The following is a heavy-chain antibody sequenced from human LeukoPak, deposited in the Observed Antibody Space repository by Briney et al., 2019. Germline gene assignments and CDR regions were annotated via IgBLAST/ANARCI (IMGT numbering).Heavy chain of an antibody. CDR2: IYYSGST. Sequence: PSETLSLTCTVSGGSISSGGYYWSWIRQHPGKGLEWIGYIYYSGSTYYNPSLKSRVTISVDTSKNQFSLKLSSVTAADTAVYYCARDLSASLLWFGEGPMNAFDIGGQGTMVTVSS. CDR1: GGSISSGGYY. D-gene: IGHD3-10*01. J-gene: IGHJ3*02. V-gene: IGHV4-31*03. CDR3: ARDLSASLLWFGEGPMNAFDI.